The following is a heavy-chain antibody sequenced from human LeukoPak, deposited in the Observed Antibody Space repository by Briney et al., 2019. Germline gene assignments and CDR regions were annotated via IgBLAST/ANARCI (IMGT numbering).Heavy chain of an antibody. J-gene: IGHJ4*02. CDR3: ARGLVSMLRGVMGY. CDR2: IKEDGSEK. Sequence: PGGSLRLSCAASGFAFSGYWMSWVRQAPGKGLEWVANIKEDGSEKSYVDSVEGRFTISRDNARNSLYLQMNSLRAEDTAVYFCARGLVSMLRGVMGYWGQGILVTVSS. CDR1: GFAFSGYW. D-gene: IGHD3-10*01. V-gene: IGHV3-7*01.